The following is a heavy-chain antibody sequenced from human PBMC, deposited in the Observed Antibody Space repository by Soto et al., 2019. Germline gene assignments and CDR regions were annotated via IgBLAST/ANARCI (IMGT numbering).Heavy chain of an antibody. CDR2: IYSGGNT. J-gene: IGHJ4*02. CDR3: ARDPPGIAASGAGG. D-gene: IGHD6-13*01. V-gene: IGHV3-53*01. Sequence: EVQLVESGGGLIQPGGSLRLSCAASGFTVSNNYMRWVRQAPGKGLEWVSLIYSGGNTHYADSVKGRFTISRDDSKDTLYLQMNGLRVEETAVYYCARDPPGIAASGAGGWGQGTVVTVSS. CDR1: GFTVSNNY.